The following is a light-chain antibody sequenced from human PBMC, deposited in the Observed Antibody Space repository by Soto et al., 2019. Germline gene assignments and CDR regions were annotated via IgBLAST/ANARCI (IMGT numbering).Light chain of an antibody. J-gene: IGLJ3*02. CDR2: GNS. CDR3: QSYDSSLSPWV. Sequence: QSVLTQPPSVSGAPGQRVTISCTVSSSNIGAGYDVHWYQQLPGTAPKLLIYGNSNRPSGVPDRFSGSKSGTSASLAITGLQAEDEADYYCQSYDSSLSPWVFGGGTKLTVL. V-gene: IGLV1-40*01. CDR1: SSNIGAGYD.